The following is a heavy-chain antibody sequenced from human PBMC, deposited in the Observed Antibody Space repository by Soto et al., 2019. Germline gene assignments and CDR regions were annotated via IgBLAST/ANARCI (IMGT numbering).Heavy chain of an antibody. V-gene: IGHV3-30*03. J-gene: IGHJ5*02. CDR3: ARDNCISTSCYRLYNWFDP. Sequence: QVHLVESGGGVVQPGRSLRLSCAASGFTFTSYGMHWVRQAPGKGLEWVAVISYAGSNKYYADSVKGRFTISRDNSKNTLYLQMNSLRAEDTAVYYCARDNCISTSCYRLYNWFDPWGQGTLGTVSS. CDR1: GFTFTSYG. CDR2: ISYAGSNK. D-gene: IGHD2-2*01.